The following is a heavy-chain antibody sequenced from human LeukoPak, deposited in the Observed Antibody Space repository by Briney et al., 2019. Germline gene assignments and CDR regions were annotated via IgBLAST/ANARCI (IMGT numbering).Heavy chain of an antibody. CDR1: GGSISSYY. V-gene: IGHV4-59*01. CDR2: IYYSGST. CDR3: ARGYSGYENYGMDV. D-gene: IGHD5-12*01. J-gene: IGHJ6*02. Sequence: SETLSLTCTVSGGSISSYYWSWIRQPPGKGLEWIGYIYYSGSTNYNPSLKSRVTISVDTSKNQFSLKLSSVTAADAAVYYCARGYSGYENYGMDVWGQGTTVTVSS.